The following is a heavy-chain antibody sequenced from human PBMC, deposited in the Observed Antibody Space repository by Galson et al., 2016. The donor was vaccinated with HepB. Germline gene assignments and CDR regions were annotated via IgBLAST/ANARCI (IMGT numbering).Heavy chain of an antibody. Sequence: SLRLSCAASGFTFSSYCLYWVRQVPGKGLGWVSRINGDGSDTNYADSEKGRFTITRDNAKNTLYLQMNSLRAEHTDVYLCVRGRSYYYDRNGYFSYWGQGTLVIGFS. D-gene: IGHD3-22*01. CDR2: INGDGSDT. J-gene: IGHJ4*02. V-gene: IGHV3-74*01. CDR1: GFTFSSYC. CDR3: VRGRSYYYDRNGYFSY.